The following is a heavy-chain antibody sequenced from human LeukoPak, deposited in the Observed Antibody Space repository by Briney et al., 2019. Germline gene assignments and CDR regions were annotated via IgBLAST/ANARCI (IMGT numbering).Heavy chain of an antibody. V-gene: IGHV3-21*01. CDR2: ISGRSSHV. Sequence: PGGSLRLSCSASGFSLSDYDMNWVRQAPGKGLEWVSAISGRSSHVYYGESVKGRFTISRDNAKNSLYLQLDSLGVEDTAVYYCGRAFPPLRTSSAGDLWGQGTLVTVSS. J-gene: IGHJ1*01. D-gene: IGHD3-16*01. CDR1: GFSLSDYD. CDR3: GRAFPPLRTSSAGDL.